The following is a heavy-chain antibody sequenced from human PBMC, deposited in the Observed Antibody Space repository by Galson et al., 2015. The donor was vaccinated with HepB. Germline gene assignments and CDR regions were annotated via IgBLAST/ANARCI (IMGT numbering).Heavy chain of an antibody. CDR1: GYSFTSYW. CDR2: IYPGDSDT. V-gene: IGHV5-51*01. D-gene: IGHD3-10*01. Sequence: QSGAEGKKPGESLKISCKGSGYSFTSYWIGWVRQMPGKGLEWMGIIYPGDSDTRYSPSFQGQVTISADKSISTAYLQWSSLKASDTAMYYCARIRITMVRGVIINDNGFDYWGQGTLVTVSS. CDR3: ARIRITMVRGVIINDNGFDY. J-gene: IGHJ4*02.